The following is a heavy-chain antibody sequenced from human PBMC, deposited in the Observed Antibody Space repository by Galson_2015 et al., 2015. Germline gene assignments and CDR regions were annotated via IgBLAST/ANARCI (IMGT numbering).Heavy chain of an antibody. D-gene: IGHD2-21*02. V-gene: IGHV3-30*18. Sequence: SLRLSCAASGFTFSSYGMHWVRQAPGKGLEWVAVISYDGSNKYYADSVKGRFTISRDNSKNTLYLQMNSLRAEDTAVYYCAKDQGRFVVVTVRDAFDIWGQGTMVTVSS. CDR1: GFTFSSYG. CDR3: AKDQGRFVVVTVRDAFDI. J-gene: IGHJ3*02. CDR2: ISYDGSNK.